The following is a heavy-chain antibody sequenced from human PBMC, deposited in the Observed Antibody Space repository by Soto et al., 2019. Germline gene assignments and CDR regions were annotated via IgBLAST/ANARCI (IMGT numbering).Heavy chain of an antibody. V-gene: IGHV1-69*12. J-gene: IGHJ5*02. CDR2: IVPMFGTA. CDR3: ARDGDPQSAFWSGPLGGGRVDP. CDR1: GGTFGNSA. Sequence: QVQLVQSGAEVKKPGSSVNVSCKTSGGTFGNSAVTWVRQAPGQGLEWLGGIVPMFGTANYAQKFQGRVTITADESTIKAYMELNSLKTDDTAVYYCARDGDPQSAFWSGPLGGGRVDPWGQGTLVTVSS. D-gene: IGHD3-3*01.